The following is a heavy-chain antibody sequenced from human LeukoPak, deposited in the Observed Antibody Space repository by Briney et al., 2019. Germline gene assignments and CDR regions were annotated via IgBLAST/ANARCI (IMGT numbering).Heavy chain of an antibody. D-gene: IGHD6-13*01. V-gene: IGHV1-18*01. CDR3: ARDFPIAAVPQGYNWFDP. Sequence: ASVKVSCKASGYTFTSYGISWVRQAPGQGLEWMGWISAYNGNTNYAQKLQGRVTMTTDTSTSTAYMELRSLRSDDTAVYYCARDFPIAAVPQGYNWFDPWGQGTLVTVSS. CDR1: GYTFTSYG. CDR2: ISAYNGNT. J-gene: IGHJ5*02.